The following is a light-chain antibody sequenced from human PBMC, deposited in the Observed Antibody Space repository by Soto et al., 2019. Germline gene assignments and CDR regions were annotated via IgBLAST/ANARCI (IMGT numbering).Light chain of an antibody. CDR1: QSVSSNF. CDR3: QQYGSSPGT. V-gene: IGKV3-20*01. Sequence: EIVLTQSPGTLSLSPEGRATLSCRASQSVSSNFLAWYQQKPGQAPRLLIYGASSRATGIPDRFSGSGSGTDFTLTISRLEPEDFAVYYCQQYGSSPGTFGQGTKLEIK. J-gene: IGKJ2*02. CDR2: GAS.